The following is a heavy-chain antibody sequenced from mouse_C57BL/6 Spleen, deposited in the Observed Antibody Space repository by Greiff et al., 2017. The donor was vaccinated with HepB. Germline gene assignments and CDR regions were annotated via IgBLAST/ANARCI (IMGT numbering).Heavy chain of an antibody. D-gene: IGHD2-3*01. V-gene: IGHV3-6*01. CDR1: GYSITSGYY. CDR3: ARGRGGYYFFDY. J-gene: IGHJ2*01. Sequence: VQLQQSGPGLVKPSQSLSLTCSVTGYSITSGYYWNWIRQFPGNKLEWMGYISYDGSNKYNPSLKNRISITRDTSKNQFFLKLNSVTTEDTATYYCARGRGGYYFFDYWGQGTTLTVSS. CDR2: ISYDGSN.